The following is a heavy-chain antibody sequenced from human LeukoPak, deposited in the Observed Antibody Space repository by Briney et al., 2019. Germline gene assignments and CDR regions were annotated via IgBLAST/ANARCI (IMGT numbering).Heavy chain of an antibody. Sequence: PSETLSLTCTVSGGSISSGGYYWSWIRQPPGKGLEWIGYIYYSGSTNYNPSLKSRVTISVDTSKNQFSLKLSSVTAADTAVYYCARDSGRIAAAGPFDYWGQGTLVTVSS. D-gene: IGHD6-13*01. V-gene: IGHV4-61*08. CDR3: ARDSGRIAAAGPFDY. CDR2: IYYSGST. J-gene: IGHJ4*02. CDR1: GGSISSGGYY.